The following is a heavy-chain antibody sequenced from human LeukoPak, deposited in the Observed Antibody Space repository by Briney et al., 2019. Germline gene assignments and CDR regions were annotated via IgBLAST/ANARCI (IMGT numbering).Heavy chain of an antibody. CDR1: GFTFSSYA. D-gene: IGHD3-22*01. CDR2: ISGSGGST. V-gene: IGHV3-23*01. Sequence: GGSLRLSCAASGFTFSSYAMSWVRQAPGKGLEWVSAISGSGGSTYYADSVKGRFTISRDNSKNTLYLQMNSLRAEDTAVYYCAKDRYSYDSSGYYVDYWGQGTLVTVSS. CDR3: AKDRYSYDSSGYYVDY. J-gene: IGHJ4*02.